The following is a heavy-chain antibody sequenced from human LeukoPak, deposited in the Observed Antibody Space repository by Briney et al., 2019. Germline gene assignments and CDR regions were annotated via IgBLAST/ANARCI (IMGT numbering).Heavy chain of an antibody. V-gene: IGHV1-2*02. CDR1: GYTFTGYY. Sequence: ASVKVSCKASGYTFTGYYIHWVRQAPGQGFECMGWINPNSGGTSYAQKFQGRVTMTRDTSISTAYMELSRLRSDDTAVYYCARDLYQWLPSTRPRDYYYYMDVWGEGTTVTVSS. CDR3: ARDLYQWLPSTRPRDYYYYMDV. CDR2: INPNSGGT. J-gene: IGHJ6*03. D-gene: IGHD6-19*01.